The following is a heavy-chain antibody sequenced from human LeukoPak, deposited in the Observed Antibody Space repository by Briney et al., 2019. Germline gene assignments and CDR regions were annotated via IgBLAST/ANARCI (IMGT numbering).Heavy chain of an antibody. CDR1: GFTFDDYA. Sequence: GGSLRLSCAASGFTFDDYAMHWVRHAPGKGLEGVSGISWNSGSIGYAGSVKGRFTISRDNAKNSLYLQMNSLRAEDTALYYCAKDKDYDFWSGIYFDYWGQGTLVTVSS. V-gene: IGHV3-9*01. CDR3: AKDKDYDFWSGIYFDY. D-gene: IGHD3-3*01. CDR2: ISWNSGSI. J-gene: IGHJ4*02.